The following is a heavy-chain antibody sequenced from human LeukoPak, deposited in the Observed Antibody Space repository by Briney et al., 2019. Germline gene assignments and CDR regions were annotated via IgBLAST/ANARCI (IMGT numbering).Heavy chain of an antibody. D-gene: IGHD2-15*01. CDR1: GGSISSSSYY. CDR2: IYYSGST. V-gene: IGHV4-39*07. J-gene: IGHJ6*03. CDR3: ARARDIVVPILKLYYYYYMDV. Sequence: PSETLSPTCTVSGGSISSSSYYWGWIRQPPGKGLEWIGSIYYSGSTYYNPSLKSRVTISVDTSKNQFSLKLSSVTAADTAVYYCARARDIVVPILKLYYYYYMDVWGKGTTVTVSS.